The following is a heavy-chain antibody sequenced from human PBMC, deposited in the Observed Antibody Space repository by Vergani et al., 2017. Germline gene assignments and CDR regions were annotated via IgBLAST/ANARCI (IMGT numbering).Heavy chain of an antibody. D-gene: IGHD2-15*01. V-gene: IGHV4-61*02. Sequence: QMQLQESGPGLVKPSQTLSLTCSVSGGSISSGPYSWNWIRQPAGRGLEWIGRIYTSGSTDYNPSLQSRVTLSVDTSKSQFSLKLSSVTAADTAVYYCTRHWAVVAANNWFDPWGQGTLVTVSS. CDR1: GGSISSGPYS. CDR3: TRHWAVVAANNWFDP. CDR2: IYTSGST. J-gene: IGHJ5*02.